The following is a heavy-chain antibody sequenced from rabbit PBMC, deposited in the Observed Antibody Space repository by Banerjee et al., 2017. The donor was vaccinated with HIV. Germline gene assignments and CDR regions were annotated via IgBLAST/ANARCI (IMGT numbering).Heavy chain of an antibody. D-gene: IGHD7-1*01. Sequence: EESGGGLVQPEGSLTLTCTASGFSFSSSYWICWVRQAPGKGLEWIACIYAGSSGSTYYASWAKGRFTISKTSSTTVTLQMTSLTAADTATYFCARDYADYNDAHYVNLWGPGTLVTVS. V-gene: IGHV1S45*01. J-gene: IGHJ4*01. CDR1: GFSFSSSYW. CDR2: IYAGSSGST. CDR3: ARDYADYNDAHYVNL.